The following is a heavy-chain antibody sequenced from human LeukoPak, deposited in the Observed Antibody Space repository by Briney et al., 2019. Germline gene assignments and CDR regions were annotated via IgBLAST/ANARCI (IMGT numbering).Heavy chain of an antibody. V-gene: IGHV3-30*03. CDR1: GFTFSDYY. CDR3: ARPPGVWAAAGTGWFDP. Sequence: PGGSLRLSCAASGFTFSDYYMSWIRQAPGKGLEWVAVISYDGSNKYYADSVKGRFTISRDNSKNTLYLQMNSLRAEDTAVYYCARPPGVWAAAGTGWFDPWGQGTLVTVSS. CDR2: ISYDGSNK. D-gene: IGHD6-13*01. J-gene: IGHJ5*02.